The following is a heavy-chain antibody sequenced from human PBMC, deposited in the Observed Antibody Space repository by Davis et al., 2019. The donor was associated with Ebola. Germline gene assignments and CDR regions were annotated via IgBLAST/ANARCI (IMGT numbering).Heavy chain of an antibody. Sequence: GESLKISCAASGFTFSSYNMNWVRQAPGKGLEWVSYISSSSSTIYYADSVKGRFTLSRDNSKNTLYLQMNSLRAEDTAVYYCAAGHYTNQNGWGQGTLVTVAS. J-gene: IGHJ4*02. D-gene: IGHD2-8*01. CDR3: AAGHYTNQNG. V-gene: IGHV3-48*01. CDR1: GFTFSSYN. CDR2: ISSSSSTI.